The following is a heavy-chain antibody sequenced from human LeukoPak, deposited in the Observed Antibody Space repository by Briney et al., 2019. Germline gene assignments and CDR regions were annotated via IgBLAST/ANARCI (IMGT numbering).Heavy chain of an antibody. V-gene: IGHV3-74*01. D-gene: IGHD2-15*01. CDR2: INSDGSTL. J-gene: IGHJ4*02. Sequence: GGSLRLSCAASGFTFSSYWMHWVRQAPGKGLVWVSRINSDGSTLTYADSVKGRFTISRDNAKNTLYLQMNSLRAEDTAVYYCARVIVSYSEVIFDYWGQGSLVTVSS. CDR3: ARVIVSYSEVIFDY. CDR1: GFTFSSYW.